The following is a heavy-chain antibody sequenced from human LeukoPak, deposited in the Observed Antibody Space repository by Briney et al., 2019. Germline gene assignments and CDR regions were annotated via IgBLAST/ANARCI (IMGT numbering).Heavy chain of an antibody. V-gene: IGHV3-7*04. CDR3: TRVGYIDEGIDY. Sequence: GGSLRLSCVASGFPFSSYWMTWVRQAPGKGPEWVANIKQDGSKKSYVDSVKGRFTISRDNAKNSLYLQMNSLRAEDTAIYYCTRVGYIDEGIDYWGQGTLVTVSS. CDR1: GFPFSSYW. J-gene: IGHJ4*02. CDR2: IKQDGSKK. D-gene: IGHD5-24*01.